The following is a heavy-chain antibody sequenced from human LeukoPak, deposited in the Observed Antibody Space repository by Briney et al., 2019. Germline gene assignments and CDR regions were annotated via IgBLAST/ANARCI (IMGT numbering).Heavy chain of an antibody. CDR2: IYYSGST. J-gene: IGHJ4*02. V-gene: IGHV4-39*01. CDR3: ARRSPVIAAAGTVYGVGYYFDY. Sequence: SETLSLTCTVSGGPISSSSYYWGWIRQPPGKGLEWIESIYYSGSTYYNPSLKSRVTISVDTSKNQFSLKLSSVTAADTAVYYCARRSPVIAAAGTVYGVGYYFDYWGQGTLVTVSS. CDR1: GGPISSSSYY. D-gene: IGHD6-13*01.